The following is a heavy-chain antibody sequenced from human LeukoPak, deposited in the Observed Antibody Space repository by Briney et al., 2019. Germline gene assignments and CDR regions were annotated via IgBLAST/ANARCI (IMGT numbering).Heavy chain of an antibody. CDR1: GFTFSSYA. J-gene: IGHJ6*02. Sequence: GGSLRLSCAASGFTFSSYAMHWVRQAPGKGLEWVAVISYDGSNKYYADSVKGRFTISRDNSKNTLYLQMNSLRAEDTAVYYCARGYCSGGSCYFDYYYGMDVWGQGTTVTVSS. CDR2: ISYDGSNK. D-gene: IGHD2-15*01. V-gene: IGHV3-30-3*01. CDR3: ARGYCSGGSCYFDYYYGMDV.